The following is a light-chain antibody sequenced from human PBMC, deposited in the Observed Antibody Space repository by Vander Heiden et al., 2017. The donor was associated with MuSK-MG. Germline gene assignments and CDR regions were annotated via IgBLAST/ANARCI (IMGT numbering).Light chain of an antibody. V-gene: IGKV1-39*01. CDR3: QQSDSIPFT. CDR1: QSSSSY. Sequence: DIQMTQSPSSLSASVGDRVTITCRASQSSSSYLNWYQQKPGKAPKLLIYAASSVQSGVPSRFSGRGSGTDFTLTISRLQPEDFANYYCQQSDSIPFTFGQGTKMDIK. J-gene: IGKJ2*01. CDR2: AAS.